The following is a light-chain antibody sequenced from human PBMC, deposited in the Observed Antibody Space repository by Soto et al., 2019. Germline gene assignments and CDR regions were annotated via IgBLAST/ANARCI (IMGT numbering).Light chain of an antibody. CDR3: SSYTTSSTWV. CDR2: EVS. CDR1: SSDVGAYNY. Sequence: QSALTQPASVSGSPGQSITISCNGTSSDVGAYNYVSWYQQHPGKAPKLMIYEVSNRPSGVSNRFSGSKSGNTASLTISGLQAEDEGDYHCSSYTTSSTWVFGGGTKLTVL. J-gene: IGLJ3*02. V-gene: IGLV2-14*01.